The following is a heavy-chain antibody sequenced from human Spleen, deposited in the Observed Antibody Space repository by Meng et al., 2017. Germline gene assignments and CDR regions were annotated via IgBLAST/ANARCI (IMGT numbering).Heavy chain of an antibody. CDR2: INHSGST. D-gene: IGHD6-19*01. J-gene: IGHJ4*02. CDR1: GGSFSDYY. V-gene: IGHV4-34*01. Sequence: VQLQQVCAGLCKPSQPLSLTCVVSGGSFSDYYWSWLRQPPGKGLEWIGEINHSGSTNYNPSLKSRVTMSVDGSKNQFSLKLTSVTAADTAVYYCASYTSGWPQFDSWGQGTLVTVSS. CDR3: ASYTSGWPQFDS.